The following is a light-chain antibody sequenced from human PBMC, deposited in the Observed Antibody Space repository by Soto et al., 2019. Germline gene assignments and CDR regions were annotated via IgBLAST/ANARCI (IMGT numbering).Light chain of an antibody. V-gene: IGLV2-14*01. Sequence: QSALTQPASVSGSPGQSITISCTGTSSDVGGYNYVSWYQQHPGKAPKLMIYEVSNRPSGVSNRFSGAKSGNTASLTISGLQAEDEGDYYCSSYTSSSTLVVGGGTKLTVL. CDR3: SSYTSSSTLV. CDR1: SSDVGGYNY. CDR2: EVS. J-gene: IGLJ3*02.